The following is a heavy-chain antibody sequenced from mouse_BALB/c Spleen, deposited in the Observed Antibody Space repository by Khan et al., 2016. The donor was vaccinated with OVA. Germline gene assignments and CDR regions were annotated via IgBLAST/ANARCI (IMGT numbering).Heavy chain of an antibody. CDR1: GFSLTSYG. J-gene: IGHJ4*01. Sequence: QVQLKQSGPGLVAPSQSLSITCTVSGFSLTSYGLNWVRQPPGKGLEWLGVIWGDGSTNYHSALRSRLSISKDNSKNQVFLKLNSLQTDDTATYYCAKWGNSYYATDYWGQGTSVTVSS. V-gene: IGHV2-3*01. CDR2: IWGDGST. D-gene: IGHD2-1*01. CDR3: AKWGNSYYATDY.